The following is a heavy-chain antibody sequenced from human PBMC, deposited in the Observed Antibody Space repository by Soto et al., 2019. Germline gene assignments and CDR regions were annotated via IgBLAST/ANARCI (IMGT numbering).Heavy chain of an antibody. CDR1: GFTFGSYA. CDR3: AKFSQGYYYDSSGYYSGDYYYGMDV. V-gene: IGHV3-23*01. CDR2: ISGSGGST. D-gene: IGHD3-22*01. J-gene: IGHJ6*02. Sequence: PGGSLRLSCAASGFTFGSYAMSWVRQAPGKGLEWVSAISGSGGSTYYADSVKGRFTISRDNSKNTLYLQMNSLRAEDTAVYYCAKFSQGYYYDSSGYYSGDYYYGMDVWGQGTTVTVSS.